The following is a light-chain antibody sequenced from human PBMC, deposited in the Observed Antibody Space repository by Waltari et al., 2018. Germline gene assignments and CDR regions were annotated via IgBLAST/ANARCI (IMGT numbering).Light chain of an antibody. V-gene: IGLV1-44*01. CDR3: AAWDDSLIGPV. CDR1: SPNIGSNT. J-gene: IGLJ3*02. CDR2: GNN. Sequence: QSVLTQSPSTSGTPGQKVTISCSGSSPNIGSNTVNWYQQIPGTAPKLLISGNNQRPSGVLASFSGSKSGTSASLAICWLQSEDEADYYCAAWDDSLIGPVFGGGTKLTVL.